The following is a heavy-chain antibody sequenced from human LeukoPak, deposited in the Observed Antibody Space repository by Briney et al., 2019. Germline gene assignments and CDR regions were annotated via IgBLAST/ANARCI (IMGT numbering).Heavy chain of an antibody. V-gene: IGHV4-61*02. Sequence: SQTLSLTCTVSGGSISSGSHYWSWIRQPAGKGLEWIGRIYTSGTTNYNPSLKSRVTISVDTSKNQFSLKLSSVTAADTAVYYCARGAAVAGTPYYYYGMDVWGQGTTVTVSS. J-gene: IGHJ6*02. CDR3: ARGAAVAGTPYYYYGMDV. D-gene: IGHD6-19*01. CDR1: GGSISSGSHY. CDR2: IYTSGTT.